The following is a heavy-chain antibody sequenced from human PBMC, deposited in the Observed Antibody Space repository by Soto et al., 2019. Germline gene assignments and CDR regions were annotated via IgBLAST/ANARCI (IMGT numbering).Heavy chain of an antibody. Sequence: GASVEVSCKASGYTFTSYYISWVRQATGQGLEWMGWMNPNSGNTGYAQKFQGRVTMTRNTSISTAYMELSSLRSEDTAVYYCARGRGITMVRGVINYYYYMAVWGKGTTVTVSS. V-gene: IGHV1-8*01. CDR3: ARGRGITMVRGVINYYYYMAV. CDR2: MNPNSGNT. D-gene: IGHD3-10*01. CDR1: GYTFTSYY. J-gene: IGHJ6*03.